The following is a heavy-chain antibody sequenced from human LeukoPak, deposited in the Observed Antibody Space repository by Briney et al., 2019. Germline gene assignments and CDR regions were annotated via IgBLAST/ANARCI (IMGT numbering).Heavy chain of an antibody. J-gene: IGHJ3*01. V-gene: IGHV1-2*02. CDR2: INPNSGGT. Sequence: GASVKVSCKTSGYTFNSYGISWVRQAPGQGLEWMGWINPNSGGTNYAQKFQGRVTMTRDTSISTAYMELSRLRSDDTAVYYCARVLVSSSSQVWGQGTMVTVSS. CDR1: GYTFNSYG. D-gene: IGHD6-13*01. CDR3: ARVLVSSSSQV.